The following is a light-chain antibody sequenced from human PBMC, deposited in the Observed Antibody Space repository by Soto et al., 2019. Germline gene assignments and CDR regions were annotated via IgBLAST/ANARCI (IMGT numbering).Light chain of an antibody. Sequence: EIVLTQSPGTLSLSPGERATLSCRASQSVSSSYLAWYQQKPGQAPRLLIYGTSVRATGMPDRFSGSGSRTDFTLTISRLEPEDFAVYYCQQYGSSFWTFGQGTKVEIK. V-gene: IGKV3-20*01. CDR1: QSVSSSY. CDR2: GTS. CDR3: QQYGSSFWT. J-gene: IGKJ1*01.